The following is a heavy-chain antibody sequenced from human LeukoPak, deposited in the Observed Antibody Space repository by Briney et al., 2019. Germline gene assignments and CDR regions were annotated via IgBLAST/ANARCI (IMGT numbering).Heavy chain of an antibody. J-gene: IGHJ4*02. CDR2: ISSSSSTI. CDR1: GFTFSSYS. Sequence: PGGSLRLSCAASGFTFSSYSMNWVRQAPGKGLEWVSYISSSSSTINYADSVKGRFTISRDNAKNSLYLQMNSLRDEDTAVYYCARDLDYGGNSNFDDWGQGTLVTVSS. D-gene: IGHD4-23*01. V-gene: IGHV3-48*02. CDR3: ARDLDYGGNSNFDD.